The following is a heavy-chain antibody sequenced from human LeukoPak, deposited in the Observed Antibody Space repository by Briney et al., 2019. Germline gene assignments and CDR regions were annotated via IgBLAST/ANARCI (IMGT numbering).Heavy chain of an antibody. V-gene: IGHV3-9*01. J-gene: IGHJ4*02. CDR2: ISWNSGSI. CDR1: GFTFDDYA. CDR3: AKIPQINYYDSSGLDGY. Sequence: GRSLRLSCAASGFTFDDYAMHWVRQAPGKGLEWVSGISWNSGSIGYADSVKGRFTISRDNAKNSLYLQMNSLRTEDTALYYCAKIPQINYYDSSGLDGYWGQGTLVTVSS. D-gene: IGHD3-22*01.